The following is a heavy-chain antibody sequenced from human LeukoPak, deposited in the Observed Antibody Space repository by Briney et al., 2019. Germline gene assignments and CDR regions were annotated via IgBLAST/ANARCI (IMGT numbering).Heavy chain of an antibody. D-gene: IGHD5-24*01. CDR3: ARHNLATTPRRYYYYYYMDV. J-gene: IGHJ6*03. CDR1: GGSFSGYY. Sequence: SETLSLTCAVYGGSFSGYYWSWIRQPPGKGLEWIGEINHSGSTNYNPSLKSRVTISVDTSKNQFSLKLSSVTAADTAVYYCARHNLATTPRRYYYYYYMDVWGKGTTVTVSS. CDR2: INHSGST. V-gene: IGHV4-34*01.